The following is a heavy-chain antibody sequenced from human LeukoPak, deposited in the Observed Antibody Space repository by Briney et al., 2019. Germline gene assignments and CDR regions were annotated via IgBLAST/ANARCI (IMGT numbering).Heavy chain of an antibody. D-gene: IGHD2-8*01. Sequence: GRSLRLSCAASGFTFSSYGMHWVRQAPGKGLEWVAVIWYDGSNKYYADSVKGRFTISRDNSKNTLYLQMNSLRAEDTAVYYCAKGPGVSVFDYWGQGTLVTVSS. CDR3: AKGPGVSVFDY. J-gene: IGHJ4*02. CDR2: IWYDGSNK. CDR1: GFTFSSYG. V-gene: IGHV3-33*06.